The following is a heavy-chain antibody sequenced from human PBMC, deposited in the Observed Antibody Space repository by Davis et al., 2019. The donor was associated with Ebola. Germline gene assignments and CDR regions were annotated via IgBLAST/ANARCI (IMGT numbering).Heavy chain of an antibody. Sequence: GESLKISCAASGFPFSSYAMSWVRQAPGKGLEWVSGITASGYSTYYAGSVEGRFTISRDNSKNTLYLQMNSLRAEDTAVYYCAKGYSGWSRDFEDYWGQGTLVTVSS. J-gene: IGHJ4*02. CDR3: AKGYSGWSRDFEDY. CDR1: GFPFSSYA. V-gene: IGHV3-23*01. D-gene: IGHD6-19*01. CDR2: ITASGYST.